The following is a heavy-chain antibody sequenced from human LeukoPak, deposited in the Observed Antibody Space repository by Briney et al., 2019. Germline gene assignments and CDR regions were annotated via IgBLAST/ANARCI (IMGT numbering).Heavy chain of an antibody. D-gene: IGHD3-10*01. CDR2: IDPSDSYN. CDR3: ARLRVRGVIGAFDI. CDR1: GYRFTRYW. V-gene: IGHV5-10-1*01. J-gene: IGHJ3*02. Sequence: GGSLKISCKGPGYRFTRYWISWVRQMPGKGLEWMGRIDPSDSYNNYRPSFQGHVTISADKSISTAYLQWSSLKASDTAMYYCARLRVRGVIGAFDIWGQGTMVTVSS.